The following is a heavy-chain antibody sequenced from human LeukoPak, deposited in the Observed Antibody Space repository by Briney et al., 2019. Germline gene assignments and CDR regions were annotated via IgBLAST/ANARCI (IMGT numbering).Heavy chain of an antibody. D-gene: IGHD3-3*01. CDR2: IYSGGST. CDR1: GFTVSINY. V-gene: IGHV3-53*01. Sequence: PGGSLRLSCAASGFTVSINYMSWVRQAPGKGLEWVSVIYSGGSTYYADSVKGRFTISRDNSKNTLYLQMNSLRAEDTAVYYCAKSPKSRFFWSGYSGPIYYYYMDVWGKGTTVTVSS. J-gene: IGHJ6*03. CDR3: AKSPKSRFFWSGYSGPIYYYYMDV.